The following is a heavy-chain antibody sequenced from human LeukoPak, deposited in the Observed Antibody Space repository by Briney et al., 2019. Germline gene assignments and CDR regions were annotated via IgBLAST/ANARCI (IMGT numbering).Heavy chain of an antibody. Sequence: KASETLSLTCTVSGGSISSSSYYWGWIRQPPGKGLEWIGSIYYSGSTYYNPSLKSRVTISVDTSKNQFSLKLSSVTAADTAVYYCARNGYYSADYWGLGTLVTVSS. D-gene: IGHD4-17*01. J-gene: IGHJ4*02. CDR1: GGSISSSSYY. V-gene: IGHV4-39*07. CDR3: ARNGYYSADY. CDR2: IYYSGST.